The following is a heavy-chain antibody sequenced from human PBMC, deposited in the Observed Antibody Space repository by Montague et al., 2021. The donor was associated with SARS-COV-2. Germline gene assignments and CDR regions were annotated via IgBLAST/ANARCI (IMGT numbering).Heavy chain of an antibody. CDR3: AKEGVLWFGELSEDLPDY. J-gene: IGHJ4*02. D-gene: IGHD3-10*01. V-gene: IGHV3-23*01. CDR2: ISGSGGST. CDR1: GFTFSSYA. Sequence: SLRLSCAASGFTFSSYAKSWVRQAPGKGLEWVSAISGSGGSTYYADSVKGRFTISRDNSKNTLYLQINSLRAEDTAVYYCAKEGVLWFGELSEDLPDYEGQGTLVTVSS.